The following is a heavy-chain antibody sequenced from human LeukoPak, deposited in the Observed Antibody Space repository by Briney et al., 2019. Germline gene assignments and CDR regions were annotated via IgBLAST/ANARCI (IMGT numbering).Heavy chain of an antibody. CDR3: AKGHGYLWGDAFDF. D-gene: IGHD5-24*01. V-gene: IGHV3-23*01. CDR2: IGVRGGNT. J-gene: IGHJ3*01. Sequence: PGGSLRLSCAPSRHIFSLYGMSWVRQAPGKGLEWVSGIGVRGGNTYYADSVKGRFTISRDNSKNTLYLQMNSLRAGDSALYYCAKGHGYLWGDAFDFWGQGTMVTVSS. CDR1: RHIFSLYG.